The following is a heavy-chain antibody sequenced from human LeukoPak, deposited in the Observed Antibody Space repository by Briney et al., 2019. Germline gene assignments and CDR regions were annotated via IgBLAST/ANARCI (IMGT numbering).Heavy chain of an antibody. Sequence: ASVKVSCKASGGTFSSYAISWVRQAPGQGLEWMGRIIPIFGTANYAQKFQGRVTITADESTSTAYMELSSLRSEDTAVYYCARDPTWGLPSNPRALYYYYGMDVWGQGTTVTVSS. CDR2: IIPIFGTA. D-gene: IGHD2-21*01. CDR3: ARDPTWGLPSNPRALYYYYGMDV. CDR1: GGTFSSYA. V-gene: IGHV1-69*13. J-gene: IGHJ6*02.